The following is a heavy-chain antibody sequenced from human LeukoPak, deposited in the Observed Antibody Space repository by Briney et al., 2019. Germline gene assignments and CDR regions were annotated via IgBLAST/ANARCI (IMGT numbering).Heavy chain of an antibody. D-gene: IGHD5-24*01. CDR1: GYTFTSYA. CDR2: ITPSGGT. J-gene: IGHJ4*02. V-gene: IGHV1-2*02. Sequence: ASVKVSCKASGYTFTSYAMHWVRQAPGQGIEWMGWITPSGGTNYPQKFQGRVGITRDTSITTAYMDLSRLTSDDTAVYYCARDRYGDGFAHFDYWGQGALVTVSS. CDR3: ARDRYGDGFAHFDY.